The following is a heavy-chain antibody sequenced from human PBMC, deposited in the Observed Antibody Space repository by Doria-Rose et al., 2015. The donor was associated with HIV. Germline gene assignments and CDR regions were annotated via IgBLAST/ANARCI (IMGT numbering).Heavy chain of an antibody. D-gene: IGHD6-13*01. CDR3: ARIKSSRWYHKYYFDF. Sequence: QVTLKESGPVLVKPTETLTLTCTVSGVSLSSPGMGVSWIRQPPGKALEWLANIFSDDERSYKTSLESRLTISRGTSESQVVLTMTDMDPVDTATYYCARIKSSRWYHKYYFDFWGQGTLVIVSA. CDR2: IFSDDER. J-gene: IGHJ4*02. V-gene: IGHV2-26*01. CDR1: GVSLSSPGMG.